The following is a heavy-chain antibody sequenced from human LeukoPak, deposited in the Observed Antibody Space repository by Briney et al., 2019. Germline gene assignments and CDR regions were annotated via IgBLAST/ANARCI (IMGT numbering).Heavy chain of an antibody. CDR1: GGTFSSYA. V-gene: IGHV1-69*05. J-gene: IGHJ4*02. Sequence: GSSVKVSCKASGGTFSSYAISWVRQAPGQGLEWMGGIIPIFGTANYAQKFQGRVTITTDESTSTAYMELSSLGSEDTAVYYCASGLILTGYYSLFDYWGQGTLVTVSS. CDR3: ASGLILTGYYSLFDY. CDR2: IIPIFGTA. D-gene: IGHD3-9*01.